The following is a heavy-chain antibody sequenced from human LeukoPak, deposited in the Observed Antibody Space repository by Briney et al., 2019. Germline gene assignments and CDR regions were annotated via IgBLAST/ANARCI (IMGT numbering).Heavy chain of an antibody. D-gene: IGHD6-13*01. CDR3: AKDGDYSLARVGSSPYYFDY. CDR2: IRYDGSNK. Sequence: GGSLRLSCAASGFTFSSYGMHWVRQAPGKGLEWVAFIRYDGSNKYYADSVKGRFTISRDNSKNTLYLQMNSLRAEDTAVYYCAKDGDYSLARVGSSPYYFDYWGQGTLVTVSS. CDR1: GFTFSSYG. V-gene: IGHV3-30*02. J-gene: IGHJ4*02.